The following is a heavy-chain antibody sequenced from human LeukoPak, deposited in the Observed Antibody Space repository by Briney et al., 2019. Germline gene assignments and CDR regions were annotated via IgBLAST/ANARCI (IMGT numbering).Heavy chain of an antibody. D-gene: IGHD1-26*01. V-gene: IGHV3-53*01. Sequence: GGSLRLSCAASGFIVSNNYMNWVRQAPGKGLEWVSIIYSGGGTYYADSVKGRFTISRDNSKNTLYLQMNSLRAEDTAVYFCVYSGNFPFDYWGQGALVTVSS. CDR1: GFIVSNNY. J-gene: IGHJ4*02. CDR2: IYSGGGT. CDR3: VYSGNFPFDY.